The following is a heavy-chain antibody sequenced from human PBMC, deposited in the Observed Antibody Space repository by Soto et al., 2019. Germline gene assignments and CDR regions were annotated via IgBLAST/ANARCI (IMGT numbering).Heavy chain of an antibody. CDR2: IIPISGTT. J-gene: IGHJ6*02. V-gene: IGHV1-69*13. CDR1: GDVFRSYG. CDR3: ARVRCFNGLCHTADYGMDV. D-gene: IGHD2-8*01. Sequence: SVKVPCKASGDVFRSYGINWVRQAPGQGLEWMGGIIPISGTTNYAQKFQGRVAITADESTDTVYMELSRLRSEDTAVYFCARVRCFNGLCHTADYGMDVWGQGTTVTVSS.